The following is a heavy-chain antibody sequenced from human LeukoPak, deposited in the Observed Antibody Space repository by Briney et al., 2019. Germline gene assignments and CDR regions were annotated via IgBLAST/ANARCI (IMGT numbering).Heavy chain of an antibody. CDR3: IAHFPYFYGFDV. CDR1: GFTIGTAW. Sequence: GVSLRLSCVSSGFTIGTAWMSWVRQAPGKGLEWLGHIRSEGEGATTDYAAPAKGRFAISRDDSKNMIYLQTSSLKIDDTAIYYCIAHFPYFYGFDVWGKGTTVTVSS. J-gene: IGHJ6*04. V-gene: IGHV3-15*01. D-gene: IGHD3-3*02. CDR2: IRSEGEGATT.